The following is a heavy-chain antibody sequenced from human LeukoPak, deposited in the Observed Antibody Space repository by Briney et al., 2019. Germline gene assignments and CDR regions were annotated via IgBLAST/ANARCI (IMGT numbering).Heavy chain of an antibody. CDR3: ARDGGHYGMDV. J-gene: IGHJ6*02. CDR1: GGSISSYY. CDR2: INYSGST. V-gene: IGHV4-59*01. D-gene: IGHD3-16*01. Sequence: SETLSLTCTVSGGSISSYYWSWIRQPPGKGLEWIGYINYSGSTNYNPSLKSRVTISVDTSKNQFSLKLSSVTAADTAVYYCARDGGHYGMDVWGQGTTVTVSS.